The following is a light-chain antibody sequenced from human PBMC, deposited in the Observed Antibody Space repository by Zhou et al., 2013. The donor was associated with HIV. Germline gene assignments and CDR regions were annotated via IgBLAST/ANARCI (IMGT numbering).Light chain of an antibody. CDR1: QSVSSNY. V-gene: IGKV3-20*01. CDR2: GAS. Sequence: EIVLTQSPGTLSLSPGERATLSCRASQSVSSNYLAWYQQKPGQAPRLLIYGASSRATGIPVRFSGSGSGTDFTLTISRLEPEDFAVYYCQQYGSSQWTFGQGTKVEIK. J-gene: IGKJ1*01. CDR3: QQYGSSQWT.